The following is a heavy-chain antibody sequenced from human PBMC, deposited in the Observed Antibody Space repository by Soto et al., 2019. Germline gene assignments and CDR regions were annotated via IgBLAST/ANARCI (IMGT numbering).Heavy chain of an antibody. Sequence: QVQLVSSGAEVKKPGASVKVSCRASGYTFTDYYIHWVRQAPGQGLQWVGWINPNSGATEYAQKFQGRVTMTRDPPISTVYMEVTRLRSDDTALYFCARAAPLRYSGYALDHWGQGTRVTVST. D-gene: IGHD5-12*01. CDR2: INPNSGAT. J-gene: IGHJ4*02. V-gene: IGHV1-2*02. CDR3: ARAAPLRYSGYALDH. CDR1: GYTFTDYY.